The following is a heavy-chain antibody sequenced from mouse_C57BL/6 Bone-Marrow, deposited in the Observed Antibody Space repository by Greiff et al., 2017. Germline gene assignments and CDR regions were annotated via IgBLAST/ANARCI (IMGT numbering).Heavy chain of an antibody. V-gene: IGHV1-61*01. CDR3: ARSGGYDVWFAD. Sequence: QVQLQQPGAELVRPGSSVKLSCKASGYTFTSYWMDWVKQRPGQGLEWIGNIYPSDSETHYNQKFKDKATLTVDKSSSTAYMQLSSLTSEDSAVYYCARSGGYDVWFADGGQGTLVTVSA. D-gene: IGHD2-2*01. CDR1: GYTFTSYW. CDR2: IYPSDSET. J-gene: IGHJ3*01.